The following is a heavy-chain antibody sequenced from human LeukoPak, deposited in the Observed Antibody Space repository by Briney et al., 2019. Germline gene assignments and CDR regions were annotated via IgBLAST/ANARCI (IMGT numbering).Heavy chain of an antibody. CDR2: IYYSGST. V-gene: IGHV4-59*08. D-gene: IGHD3-22*01. Sequence: SETLSLTCTVPGGSISSYYWSWIRQPPGKGLEWIGYIYYSGSTNYNPSLKSRVTISVDTSKNQFSLKLSSVTAADTAVYYCARNGYYDSSGYLVWFDPWGQGTLVTVSS. J-gene: IGHJ5*02. CDR3: ARNGYYDSSGYLVWFDP. CDR1: GGSISSYY.